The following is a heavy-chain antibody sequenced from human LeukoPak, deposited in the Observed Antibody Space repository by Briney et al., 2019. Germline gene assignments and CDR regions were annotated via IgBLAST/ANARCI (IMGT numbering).Heavy chain of an antibody. J-gene: IGHJ4*02. D-gene: IGHD1-1*01. CDR2: IYPGDSDT. V-gene: IGHV5-51*01. CDR3: ARQPIGLERRSHYFDY. Sequence: GESLKISCKGSGYSFTSYWIGWVRQMPGKGLEWMGIIYPGDSDTRYSPSFQGQVTISADKSISTAYLQWSSLKASDTAMYYCARQPIGLERRSHYFDYWGQGTLVTVSS. CDR1: GYSFTSYW.